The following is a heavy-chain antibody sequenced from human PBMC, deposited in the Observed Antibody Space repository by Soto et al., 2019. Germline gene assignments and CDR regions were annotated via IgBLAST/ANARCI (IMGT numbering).Heavy chain of an antibody. Sequence: QVQLVQSGAEVKKPGASVRVSCKASGYTFTTYGISWVRQAPGQGLEGMGWISASNGNIYYGQKFQGRVTMTTDSFTSTAYMELSSLTPDDTAVYYCARALPYSGSGDSWGRGTLVTVSS. D-gene: IGHD6-13*01. CDR2: ISASNGNI. CDR1: GYTFTTYG. J-gene: IGHJ4*02. V-gene: IGHV1-18*01. CDR3: ARALPYSGSGDS.